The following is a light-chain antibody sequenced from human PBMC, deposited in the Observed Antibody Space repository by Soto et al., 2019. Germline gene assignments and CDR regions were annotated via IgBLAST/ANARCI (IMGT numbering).Light chain of an antibody. CDR3: QTWGTGIRV. CDR1: SGHSSYA. J-gene: IGLJ2*01. CDR2: LNSDGSH. Sequence: QLVLTQSPSASASLGASVKLTCTLSSGHSSYAIAWHQQQQEKGPRYLMKLNSDGSHSKGDGIPDRFSGSRSGAERYLTISSLQSEDEADYYCQTWGTGIRVFGGGTKLTVL. V-gene: IGLV4-69*01.